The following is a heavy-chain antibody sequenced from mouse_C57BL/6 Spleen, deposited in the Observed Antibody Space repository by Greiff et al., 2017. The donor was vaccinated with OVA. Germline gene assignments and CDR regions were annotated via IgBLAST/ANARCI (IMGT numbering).Heavy chain of an antibody. CDR2: IHPNSGST. D-gene: IGHD1-1*01. J-gene: IGHJ3*01. Sequence: VQLQQPGAELVKPGASVKLSCKASGYTFTSYWMHWVKQRPGQGLEWIGMIHPNSGSTNYNEKFKSKATLTVDKSSSTAYMQLSSLTSEDSAVYYCARDDYYGTPTYWGQGTLVTVSA. CDR3: ARDDYYGTPTY. V-gene: IGHV1-64*01. CDR1: GYTFTSYW.